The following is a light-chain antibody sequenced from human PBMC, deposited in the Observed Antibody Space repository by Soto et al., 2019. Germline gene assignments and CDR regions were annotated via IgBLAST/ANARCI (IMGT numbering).Light chain of an antibody. CDR2: DVC. V-gene: IGLV2-14*01. CDR1: SSDVGTYNH. J-gene: IGLJ1*01. CDR3: SSYTTSTTLGV. Sequence: QSALTQPASVSGSPGQSITISCTGTSSDVGTYNHVSWYQQHPGKAPKLMIYDVCNRPSGVSNRFSGSKSGNTASLTISGLQAEDEADYYCSSYTTSTTLGVFGTGTKVTVL.